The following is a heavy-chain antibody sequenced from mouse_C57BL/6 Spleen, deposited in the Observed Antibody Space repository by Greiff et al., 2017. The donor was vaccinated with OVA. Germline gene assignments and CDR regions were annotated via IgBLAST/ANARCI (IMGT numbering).Heavy chain of an antibody. CDR3: AREGDYYGSSSYYFDY. V-gene: IGHV3-6*01. CDR1: GYSLTSGYY. CDR2: ISYDGSN. J-gene: IGHJ2*01. D-gene: IGHD1-1*01. Sequence: EVKLQESGPGLVKPSQSLSLTCSVTGYSLTSGYYWNWIRQFPGNKLEWMGYISYDGSNNYNPSLKNRISITRDTSKNQFFLKLNSVTTEDTATYYCAREGDYYGSSSYYFDYWGQGTTLTVSS.